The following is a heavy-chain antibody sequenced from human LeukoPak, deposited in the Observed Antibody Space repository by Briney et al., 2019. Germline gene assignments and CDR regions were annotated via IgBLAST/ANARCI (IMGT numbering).Heavy chain of an antibody. J-gene: IGHJ5*02. Sequence: PSKTLSLTCTVSGDSIISGDYYWSWIRQPPGKGLEWIGYIYYSGIAYYHPSLRSRVFISVDTSKNQFSLNLNSVTAADTAVYYCARAVQASLQPRFDPWGQGTLVTVSS. D-gene: IGHD1-1*01. CDR1: GDSIISGDYY. V-gene: IGHV4-30-4*08. CDR3: ARAVQASLQPRFDP. CDR2: IYYSGIA.